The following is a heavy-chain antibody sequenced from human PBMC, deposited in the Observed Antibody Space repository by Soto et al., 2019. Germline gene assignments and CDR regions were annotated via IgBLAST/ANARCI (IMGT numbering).Heavy chain of an antibody. Sequence: QITLKESGPTLVKPTQTLTLTCTVSGFSLTTHEVGVGWIRQPPGKALEWLAFISWNDARRYSPSLKRRLTITTDTSKNQVVLTMANVDPADTGTYFCAHRPPNYSTAWLAFDFWGQGTTVAVSS. CDR3: AHRPPNYSTAWLAFDF. V-gene: IGHV2-5*01. CDR2: ISWNDAR. D-gene: IGHD5-18*01. CDR1: GFSLTTHEVG. J-gene: IGHJ3*01.